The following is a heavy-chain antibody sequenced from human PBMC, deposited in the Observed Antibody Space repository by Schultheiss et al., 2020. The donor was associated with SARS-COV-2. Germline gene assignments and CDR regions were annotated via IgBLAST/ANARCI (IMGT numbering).Heavy chain of an antibody. CDR3: ARDLRRRKWSPHRADANDY. V-gene: IGHV3-7*01. CDR2: IKQDGSEK. CDR1: GFTFSSYW. Sequence: GGSLRLSCAASGFTFSSYWMSWVRQAPGKGLEWVANIKQDGSEKYYVDSVKGRFTISRDNAKNSLYLQMNSLRAEDTAVYYCARDLRRRKWSPHRADANDYWGQGTRVTVSP. J-gene: IGHJ4*02. D-gene: IGHD2-15*01.